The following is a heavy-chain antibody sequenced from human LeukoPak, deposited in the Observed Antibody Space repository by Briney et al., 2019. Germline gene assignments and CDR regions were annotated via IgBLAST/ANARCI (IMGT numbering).Heavy chain of an antibody. CDR2: ISRSSIYI. Sequence: PGGSLRLSCAASGFTFSSYSMNWVRQAPGKGLEWVSSISRSSIYIYYADSVKGRLTISRDNAENSLSLQMNSLRAEDTAVYYCARDSGDGSGSYYPYGMDVWGQGTTVTVSS. CDR1: GFTFSSYS. V-gene: IGHV3-21*01. CDR3: ARDSGDGSGSYYPYGMDV. D-gene: IGHD3-10*01. J-gene: IGHJ6*02.